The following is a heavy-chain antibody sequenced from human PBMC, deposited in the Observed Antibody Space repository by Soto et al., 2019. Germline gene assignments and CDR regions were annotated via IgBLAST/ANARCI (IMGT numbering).Heavy chain of an antibody. J-gene: IGHJ6*02. D-gene: IGHD3-10*01. CDR2: ISGSGGST. CDR1: GFTFSSYA. Sequence: GSLRLSCAASGFTFSSYAMSWVRQAPGKGLEWVSAISGSGGSTYYADSVKGRFTISRDNSKNTLYLQMNSLRAEDTAVYYCAKELDSVVRGVTLGMDVWGQGTTVTVSS. V-gene: IGHV3-23*01. CDR3: AKELDSVVRGVTLGMDV.